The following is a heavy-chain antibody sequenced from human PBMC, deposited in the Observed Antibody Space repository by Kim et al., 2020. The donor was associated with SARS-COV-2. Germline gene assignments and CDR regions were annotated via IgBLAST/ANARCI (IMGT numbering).Heavy chain of an antibody. V-gene: IGHV3-23*01. J-gene: IGHJ6*02. Sequence: GGSLRLSCAASGFTFSSYAMSWVRQAPGKGLEWVSAISGSGGSTYYADSVKGRFTISRDNSKNTLYLQMNSLRAEDTAVYYCAKDPPTKYCSGGSCDYYYYGMDVWGQGTTVTVSS. CDR1: GFTFSSYA. CDR2: ISGSGGST. D-gene: IGHD2-15*01. CDR3: AKDPPTKYCSGGSCDYYYYGMDV.